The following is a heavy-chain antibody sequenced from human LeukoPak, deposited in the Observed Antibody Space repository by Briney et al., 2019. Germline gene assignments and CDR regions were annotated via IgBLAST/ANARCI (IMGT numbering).Heavy chain of an antibody. J-gene: IGHJ3*02. CDR2: IYPGDSDT. CDR1: GYSFTSYW. CDR3: PRHFIGSSGWSFFDAFDI. V-gene: IGHV5-51*01. D-gene: IGHD6-19*01. Sequence: GESLKISCKGSGYSFTSYWIGWVRQMPGKGLEWMGIIYPGDSDTRYSPSFQGQVTISADKSISTAYLQWSSLKASDTATYYCPRHFIGSSGWSFFDAFDIWGQGTMVTVSS.